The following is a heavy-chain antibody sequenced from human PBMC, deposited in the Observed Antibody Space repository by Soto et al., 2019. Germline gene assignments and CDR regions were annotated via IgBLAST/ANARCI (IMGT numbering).Heavy chain of an antibody. CDR2: IYSGGYT. CDR3: ATAPGGGGY. V-gene: IGHV3-53*01. J-gene: IGHJ4*02. D-gene: IGHD3-10*01. Sequence: EVQLVESGGGLIQPGGSLRLSCAVSGFTVSNNYMSWVRQAPGKGLEGVSVIYSGGYTAYGDSVKGRFTISRDNSKKPHYLKTKGRGAAAPGVFYRATAPGGGGYWGQGTLVTVSS. CDR1: GFTVSNNY.